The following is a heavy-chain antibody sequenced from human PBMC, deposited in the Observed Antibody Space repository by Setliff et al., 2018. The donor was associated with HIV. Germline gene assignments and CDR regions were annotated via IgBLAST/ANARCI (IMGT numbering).Heavy chain of an antibody. V-gene: IGHV3-66*01. CDR2: VYSGGST. J-gene: IGHJ4*02. CDR3: ARVKPHLRRSGSYWIVDY. Sequence: GGSLRLSCAASGFTVSVNYMSWVRQTPGKGLEWVSVVYSGGSTYYADSVKGRFTISRDNSKNTLYLQMSSLRVEDTAVYYCARVKPHLRRSGSYWIVDYWGQGTLVTVSS. D-gene: IGHD1-26*01. CDR1: GFTVSVNY.